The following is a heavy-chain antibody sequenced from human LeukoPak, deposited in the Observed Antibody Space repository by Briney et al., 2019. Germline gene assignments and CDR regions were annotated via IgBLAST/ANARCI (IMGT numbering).Heavy chain of an antibody. CDR2: ISAYNGNT. J-gene: IGHJ5*02. CDR1: GYTFTSYG. V-gene: IGHV1-18*01. D-gene: IGHD3-10*01. Sequence: ASVKVSCKASGYTFTSYGISWVRQAPGQGLEWMGWISAYNGNTNYAQKLQGRVTMTTDTSTSTAYMELRSLRSDDTAVYYCARVVGSGSYNNWFDPWGQGTLVTVPS. CDR3: ARVVGSGSYNNWFDP.